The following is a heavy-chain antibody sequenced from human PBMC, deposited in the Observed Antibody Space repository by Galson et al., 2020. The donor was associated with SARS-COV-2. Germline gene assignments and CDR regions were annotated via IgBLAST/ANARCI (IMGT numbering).Heavy chain of an antibody. CDR3: ARARPYYGYWHFDL. CDR2: VYTSGNT. D-gene: IGHD3-10*01. Sequence: SETLSLTCTVSGDSMSSGSYYWSWIRQPAGKTLEWLGRVYTSGNTNYNPSLKSRLTISIDTSNNQFSLKLTSVTASDTAVYYCARARPYYGYWHFDLWGRGALVTVSS. J-gene: IGHJ2*01. CDR1: GDSMSSGSYY. V-gene: IGHV4-61*02.